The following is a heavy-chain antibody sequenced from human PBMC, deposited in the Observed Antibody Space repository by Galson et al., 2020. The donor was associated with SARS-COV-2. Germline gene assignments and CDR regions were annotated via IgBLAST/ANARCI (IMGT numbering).Heavy chain of an antibody. Sequence: GESLKISCKSSGYDFSNYWIGWVRQMPGKGLEWMGIIYHGDSDTRYSPSFQGQVYISADKSISTAYLQWSSLKASDTAMYYCARPRDGYPNGDFDIWGQGTLVTVSS. V-gene: IGHV5-51*01. J-gene: IGHJ3*02. CDR3: ARPRDGYPNGDFDI. CDR2: IYHGDSDT. CDR1: GYDFSNYW. D-gene: IGHD2-8*01.